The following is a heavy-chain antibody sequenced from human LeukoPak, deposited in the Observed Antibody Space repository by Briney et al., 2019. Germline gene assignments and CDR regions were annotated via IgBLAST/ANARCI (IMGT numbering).Heavy chain of an antibody. CDR1: GGSLSSYY. J-gene: IGHJ4*02. D-gene: IGHD4-11*01. CDR2: IYYSGST. Sequence: SETLSLTCTVSGGSLSSYYWSWIRQPPGKGLEWIGYIYYSGSTNYNPSLKSRVTISVDTSKNQFSLKLSSVTAADTAVYYCARASSNYPAGLGYWGQGTLVTVSS. CDR3: ARASSNYPAGLGY. V-gene: IGHV4-59*08.